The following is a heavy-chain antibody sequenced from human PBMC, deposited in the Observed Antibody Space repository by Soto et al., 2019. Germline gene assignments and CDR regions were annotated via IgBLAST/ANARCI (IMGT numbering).Heavy chain of an antibody. Sequence: QVQLVQSGAEVKKPGSSVKVSCKASGGTFSSYAISWVRQAPGQGLEWMGGIIPIFGTANYAQKFQGRVTITADESTSTAYMELSSLRSEDTAVYYCARSTVWPMIVVADYYYYGMDFWGQGTTVTVSS. J-gene: IGHJ6*02. D-gene: IGHD3-22*01. CDR2: IIPIFGTA. CDR1: GGTFSSYA. CDR3: ARSTVWPMIVVADYYYYGMDF. V-gene: IGHV1-69*01.